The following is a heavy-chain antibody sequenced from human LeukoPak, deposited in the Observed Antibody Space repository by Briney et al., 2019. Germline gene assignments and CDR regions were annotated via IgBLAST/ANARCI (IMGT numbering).Heavy chain of an antibody. D-gene: IGHD3-10*01. CDR3: AKDSRRLLWFGELSRGYFDY. CDR2: ISGSGGST. CDR1: GFTFSSYA. Sequence: GGSLRLSCAASGFTFSSYAMSWVRQAPGKGLEWVSAISGSGGSTYYADSVKGRFTISRDNSKNTLYLQMNSLRAEDTAVYYCAKDSRRLLWFGELSRGYFDYWGQGTLVAVSS. V-gene: IGHV3-23*01. J-gene: IGHJ4*02.